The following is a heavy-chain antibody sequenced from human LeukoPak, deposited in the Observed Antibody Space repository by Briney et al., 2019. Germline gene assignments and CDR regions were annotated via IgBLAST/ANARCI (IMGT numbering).Heavy chain of an antibody. CDR1: GGSITSTNW. V-gene: IGHV4-4*02. Sequence: SETPSLTCAVSGGSITSTNWWSWVRQPPGKGLEWIGEIYHSGSTNYNPSLKSRVTISVDKSKNQFSLKLTSVTAADTAVYYCVSRGSTAAALVKMFPFDYWGQGTLVTVSS. J-gene: IGHJ4*02. CDR2: IYHSGST. D-gene: IGHD5-18*01. CDR3: VSRGSTAAALVKMFPFDY.